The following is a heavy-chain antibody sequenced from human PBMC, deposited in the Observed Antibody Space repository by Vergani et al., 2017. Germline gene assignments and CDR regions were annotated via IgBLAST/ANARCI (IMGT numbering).Heavy chain of an antibody. V-gene: IGHV2-70*15. J-gene: IGHJ4*02. Sequence: QVTLRESGPALVKPTQTLTLTCTFSGFSLSTSGMCVSWIRQPPGKALEWLARIDWDDDKYYSTSLKTRLTISKDTSKNQVVLTMTNMDPVDTATYYCARRSQGSGSYLSYFDYWGQGTLVTVSS. CDR1: GFSLSTSGMC. CDR2: IDWDDDK. CDR3: ARRSQGSGSYLSYFDY. D-gene: IGHD1-26*01.